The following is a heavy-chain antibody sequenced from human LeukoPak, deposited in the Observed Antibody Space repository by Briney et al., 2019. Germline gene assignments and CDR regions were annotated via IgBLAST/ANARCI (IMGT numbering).Heavy chain of an antibody. CDR1: GGSFSDYY. D-gene: IGHD3-16*02. CDR2: IDHSGST. Sequence: SETLSLTCAVYGGSFSDYYWSWIRQPPGRGLEWIGEIDHSGSTNYDPSLKSRVTISVDTSKNQFSLKLSSVTAADTAVYFCAKLKGIYDYIWGTYPKGAFDIWGQGTMVTVSS. CDR3: AKLKGIYDYIWGTYPKGAFDI. J-gene: IGHJ3*02. V-gene: IGHV4-34*01.